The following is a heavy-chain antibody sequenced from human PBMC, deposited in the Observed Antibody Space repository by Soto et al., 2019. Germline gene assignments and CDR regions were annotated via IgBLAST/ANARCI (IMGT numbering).Heavy chain of an antibody. CDR1: GYTFSNYV. CDR2: ISGYNGNT. V-gene: IGHV1-18*01. CDR3: SRFIMVGGWFDPNYYHGMDV. D-gene: IGHD6-19*01. J-gene: IGHJ6*02. Sequence: ASVKVSCKTSGYTFSNYVINWVRQAPGQELEGMGWISGYNGNTNYAQTVQGRVTMTTDTSTGIVYMELRSLKSDDTAIYYCSRFIMVGGWFDPNYYHGMDVWGQGTTVTVSS.